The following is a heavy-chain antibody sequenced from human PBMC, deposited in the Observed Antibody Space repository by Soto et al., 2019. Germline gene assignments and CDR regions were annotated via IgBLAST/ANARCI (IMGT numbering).Heavy chain of an antibody. D-gene: IGHD1-26*01. J-gene: IGHJ4*02. CDR2: IFHSGST. V-gene: IGHV4-4*02. Sequence: LSLTCAVSGGSITSNNWWSWVRQPPGKGLEWIGEIFHSGSTYYNPSLKARVTISVDKSKNQFSLKLSSVTAADTAVYYCARVYSGSYSDYWGQGTLVTVSS. CDR1: GGSITSNNW. CDR3: ARVYSGSYSDY.